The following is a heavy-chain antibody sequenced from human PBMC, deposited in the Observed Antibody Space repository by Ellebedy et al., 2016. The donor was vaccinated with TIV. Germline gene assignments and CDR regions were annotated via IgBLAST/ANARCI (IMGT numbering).Heavy chain of an antibody. J-gene: IGHJ4*02. CDR1: GFTFSSYW. CDR2: IKQDGSEK. D-gene: IGHD1-1*01. CDR3: AGRAYNWNDGSLFDY. Sequence: GGSLRLSCAASGFTFSSYWMSWVRQAPGKGLEWVANIKQDGSEKYYVDSVKGRFTISRDNAKNSLYLQMNSLRAEDTAVYCCAGRAYNWNDGSLFDYWGQGTLVTVSS. V-gene: IGHV3-7*03.